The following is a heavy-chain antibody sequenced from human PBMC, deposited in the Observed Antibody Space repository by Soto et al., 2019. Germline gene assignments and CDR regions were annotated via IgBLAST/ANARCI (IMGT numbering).Heavy chain of an antibody. CDR2: ISGSGGST. V-gene: IGHV3-23*01. CDR3: AKQKTTVVTPSGYYDGMDV. J-gene: IGHJ6*02. CDR1: GFTFSSYA. D-gene: IGHD4-17*01. Sequence: PGGSLRLSCVASGFTFSSYAMTWVRQAPGKGLEWVSAISGSGGSTYYADSVKGRFTISRDNSKNTLYLQMNSLRAEDTAVYYCAKQKTTVVTPSGYYDGMDVWGQGTTVTVSS.